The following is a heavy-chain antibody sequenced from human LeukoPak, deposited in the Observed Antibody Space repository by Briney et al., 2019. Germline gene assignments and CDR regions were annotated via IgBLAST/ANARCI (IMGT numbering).Heavy chain of an antibody. J-gene: IGHJ4*02. CDR2: IKPDGSEN. Sequence: GGSLRLSCAASGFTFNTYWMSWVRQAPGKGPEWVANIKPDGSENHYMDSVKGRFTISRDNAKNSLYLQMNSLRAEDTAVYYCARDRSLMAVWYDNSGYTFDYWGQGTLVTVSS. V-gene: IGHV3-7*01. D-gene: IGHD3-22*01. CDR3: ARDRSLMAVWYDNSGYTFDY. CDR1: GFTFNTYW.